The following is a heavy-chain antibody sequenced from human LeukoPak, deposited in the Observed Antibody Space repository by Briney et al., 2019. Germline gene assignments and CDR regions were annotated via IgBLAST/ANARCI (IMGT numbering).Heavy chain of an antibody. CDR1: GYTFTSYG. CDR2: ISVYNGNT. Sequence: EASVKVSCKASGYTFTSYGISWVRQAPGQGLEWMGWISVYNGNTNYAQKLQGRVTMTTDTSTSTAYMELRSLRSDDTAVYYCARGYSGYDFGGFDYWGQGTLVTVSS. D-gene: IGHD5-12*01. CDR3: ARGYSGYDFGGFDY. J-gene: IGHJ4*02. V-gene: IGHV1-18*01.